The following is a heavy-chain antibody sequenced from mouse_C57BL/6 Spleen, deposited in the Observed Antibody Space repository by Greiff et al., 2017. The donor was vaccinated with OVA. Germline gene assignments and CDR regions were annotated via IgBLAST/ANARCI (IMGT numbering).Heavy chain of an antibody. CDR3: ARRTPYAMGY. Sequence: VQLQQSGPELVKPGASVKIPCKASGYTFTDYNMDWVKQSHGKSLEWIGDINPNNGGTIYNQKFKGKATLTVDKSSSTAYMELRSLTSEDTAVYYCARRTPYAMGYWGQGTSVTVAS. CDR1: GYTFTDYN. J-gene: IGHJ4*01. V-gene: IGHV1-18*01. CDR2: INPNNGGT.